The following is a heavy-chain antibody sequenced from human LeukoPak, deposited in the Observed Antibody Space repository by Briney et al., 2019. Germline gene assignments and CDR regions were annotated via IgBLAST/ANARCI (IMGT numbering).Heavy chain of an antibody. CDR3: ALGYCSSTSCYTSLDY. Sequence: PSETLSLTCTVSGGSISSHYWSWIRQPSGKGLEWIGYIYYSGSTNYNPSLKSRVTISVDTSKNQFSLKLSSVTAADTAVYYCALGYCSSTSCYTSLDYWGQGTLVTVSS. CDR1: GGSISSHY. V-gene: IGHV4-59*11. J-gene: IGHJ4*02. D-gene: IGHD2-2*02. CDR2: IYYSGST.